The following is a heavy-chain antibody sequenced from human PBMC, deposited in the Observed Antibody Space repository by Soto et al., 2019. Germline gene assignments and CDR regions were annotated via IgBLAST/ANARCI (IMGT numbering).Heavy chain of an antibody. J-gene: IGHJ4*02. D-gene: IGHD2-15*01. CDR1: GVSFSGYY. CDR2: INHSGST. CDR3: ARNKCSGGSCYSWSLDY. Sequence: ETLSLTCTVYGVSFSGYYWSWIRQPPGKGLEWIGEINHSGSTNYNPSLKSRVTISVDTSKNQFSLKLSFVTAADTAMYYCARNKCSGGSCYSWSLDYWGQGTQVTVSS. V-gene: IGHV4-34*01.